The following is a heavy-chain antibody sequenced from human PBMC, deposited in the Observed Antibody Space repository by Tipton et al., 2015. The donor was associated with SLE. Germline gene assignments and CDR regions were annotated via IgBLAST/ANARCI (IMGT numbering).Heavy chain of an antibody. CDR2: IYYSGST. J-gene: IGHJ4*02. CDR3: ARAEQQREPFDY. CDR1: GGSISSYY. Sequence: TLSLTCTVSGGSISSYYWSWIRQPPGKGLEWIGYIYYSGSTNYNPSLKSRVTISVDTSKNQFSLKLSSVTAADTAVYYCARAEQQREPFDYWGQGTLVTVSS. D-gene: IGHD6-13*01. V-gene: IGHV4-59*01.